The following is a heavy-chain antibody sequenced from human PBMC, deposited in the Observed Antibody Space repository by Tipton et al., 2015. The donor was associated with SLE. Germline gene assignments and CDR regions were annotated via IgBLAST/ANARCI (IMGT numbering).Heavy chain of an antibody. CDR1: GASINSHY. CDR3: ARLRISGVLTGSYEYGMDV. CDR2: IFYGGKT. J-gene: IGHJ6*02. D-gene: IGHD3-3*01. V-gene: IGHV4-59*11. Sequence: TLSLTCTVSGASINSHYWSWLRQPPGKGLAWIGYIFYGGKTNYNPSLKRRVTMSVDTSKNQFSLNLTSVTAADTAVYYCARLRISGVLTGSYEYGMDVWGQGTAVTVSS.